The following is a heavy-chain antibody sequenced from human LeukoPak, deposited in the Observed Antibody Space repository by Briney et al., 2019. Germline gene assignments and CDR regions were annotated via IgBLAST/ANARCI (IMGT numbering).Heavy chain of an antibody. CDR2: INPNSGGT. CDR3: ARDYYYASGSSNFDY. CDR1: GYTFTGYY. V-gene: IGHV1-2*02. J-gene: IGHJ4*02. Sequence: ASVKVSCKASGYTFTGYYMHWVRQAPGQGLEWMGWINPNSGGTNYAQKFQGRVTMTRDTSISTAYMELSRLRSDDTAVYYCARDYYYASGSSNFDYWGPGTLVTVSS. D-gene: IGHD3-10*01.